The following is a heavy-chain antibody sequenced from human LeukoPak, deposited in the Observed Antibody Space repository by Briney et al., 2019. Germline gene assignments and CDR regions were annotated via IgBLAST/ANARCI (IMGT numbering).Heavy chain of an antibody. CDR3: AKPVIAIRDYFDY. CDR1: GFTFSSYA. Sequence: GGSLRLSCAASGFTFSSYAMHWVRQAPDKGLEWVAVISYDGSNKYYADSVKGRFTISRDNSKNTLYLQMNSRRAEDTAVYYCAKPVIAIRDYFDYWGQGTLVTVSS. CDR2: ISYDGSNK. V-gene: IGHV3-30-3*02. D-gene: IGHD2-21*01. J-gene: IGHJ4*02.